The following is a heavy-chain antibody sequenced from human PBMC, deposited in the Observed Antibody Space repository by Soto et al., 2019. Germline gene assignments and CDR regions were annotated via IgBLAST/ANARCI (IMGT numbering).Heavy chain of an antibody. CDR3: TTDLSITKGASLGAYYFDS. V-gene: IGHV3-15*04. J-gene: IGHJ4*02. D-gene: IGHD2-21*01. Sequence: EVQLVESGGGLVKPGGSLRLSCAASEFILSDPWMNWVRQAPGKGLEWVGGIESKADGVAEASAAPEKGRFTISRDDSKNTMFQHMDSLKTENTAMYYCTTDLSITKGASLGAYYFDSWGQGTLFNVSS. CDR2: IESKADGVAE. CDR1: EFILSDPW.